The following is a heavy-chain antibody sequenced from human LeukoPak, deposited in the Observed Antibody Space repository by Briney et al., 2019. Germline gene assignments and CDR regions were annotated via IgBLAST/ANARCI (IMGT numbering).Heavy chain of an antibody. J-gene: IGHJ3*02. Sequence: GGSLRLSCAASGFTFSSYGMHWVRQAPGKGLEWVAFIRYDGSNKYYADSVKGRFTISRDNSKNTLYLQMNSLRAEDTAVYYCAREWRSIAVPAAFDIWGQGTMVTVSS. D-gene: IGHD6-6*01. CDR3: AREWRSIAVPAAFDI. CDR1: GFTFSSYG. CDR2: IRYDGSNK. V-gene: IGHV3-30*02.